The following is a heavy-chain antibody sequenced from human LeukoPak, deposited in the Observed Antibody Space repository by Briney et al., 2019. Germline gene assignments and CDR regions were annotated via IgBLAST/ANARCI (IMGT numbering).Heavy chain of an antibody. Sequence: GGSLRLSCAASGFTFSGSAMHWVRQASGKGLEWVGRIRSKANSYATAYAASVKGRFTISRDDSKNTAYLQMNSLKTEDTAVYYCTRPTAAGGFDYWGQGTLVTVSS. CDR3: TRPTAAGGFDY. D-gene: IGHD6-13*01. V-gene: IGHV3-73*01. CDR1: GFTFSGSA. CDR2: IRSKANSYAT. J-gene: IGHJ4*02.